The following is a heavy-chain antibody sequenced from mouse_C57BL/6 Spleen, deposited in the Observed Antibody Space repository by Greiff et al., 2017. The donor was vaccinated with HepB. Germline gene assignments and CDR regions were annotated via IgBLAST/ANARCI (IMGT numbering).Heavy chain of an antibody. J-gene: IGHJ4*01. D-gene: IGHD1-1*01. CDR3: TRPLLRGYAMDY. Sequence: EVMLVESGEGLVKPGGSLKLSCAASGFTFSSYAMSWVRQTPEKRLEWVAYISSGGDYIHYADTVKGRFTISRDNARNTLYLQMSSLKSEDTAMYYCTRPLLRGYAMDYWGQGTSVTVSS. CDR2: ISSGGDYI. V-gene: IGHV5-9-1*02. CDR1: GFTFSSYA.